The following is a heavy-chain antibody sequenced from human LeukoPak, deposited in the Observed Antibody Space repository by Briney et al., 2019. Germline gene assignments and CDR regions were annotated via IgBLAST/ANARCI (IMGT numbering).Heavy chain of an antibody. Sequence: LSLTCTVSGGSISSGGYYWSWIRQHPGKGLEWVSAIGGRGGSTYYADSLGGRFTISRDNSKDMLYLQMNSLKVEDTATYYCGKEGGAWGQGTKVTVSS. J-gene: IGHJ5*02. CDR2: IGGRGGST. V-gene: IGHV3-23*01. CDR3: GKEGGA. CDR1: GGSISSGGYY. D-gene: IGHD3-16*01.